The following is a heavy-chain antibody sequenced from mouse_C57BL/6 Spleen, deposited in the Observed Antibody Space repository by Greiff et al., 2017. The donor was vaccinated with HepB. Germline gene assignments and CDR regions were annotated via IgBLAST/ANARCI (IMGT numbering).Heavy chain of an antibody. CDR2: INPSSGYT. CDR3: ASITTVEVGYYFDY. V-gene: IGHV1-7*01. J-gene: IGHJ2*01. D-gene: IGHD1-1*01. CDR1: GYTFTSYW. Sequence: VQRVESGAELAKPGASVKLSCKASGYTFTSYWMHWVKQRPGQGLEWIGYINPSSGYTKYKQKFKDKATLTADKSSSTAYMQLSSLTYEDSAVYYCASITTVEVGYYFDYWGQGTTLTVSS.